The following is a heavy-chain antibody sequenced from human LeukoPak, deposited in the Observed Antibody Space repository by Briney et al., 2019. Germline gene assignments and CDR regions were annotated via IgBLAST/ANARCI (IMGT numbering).Heavy chain of an antibody. V-gene: IGHV1-2*06. CDR3: ARNDDILTGYYYYYGMDV. J-gene: IGHJ6*02. D-gene: IGHD3-9*01. Sequence: ASVKVSCKASGYTFTGYYMHWVRQAPGQGLEWMGRINPNSGGTNYAQKFQGRVTMTRDTSISTAYMEPSRLRSDDTAVYYCARNDDILTGYYYYYGMDVWGQGTTVTVSS. CDR2: INPNSGGT. CDR1: GYTFTGYY.